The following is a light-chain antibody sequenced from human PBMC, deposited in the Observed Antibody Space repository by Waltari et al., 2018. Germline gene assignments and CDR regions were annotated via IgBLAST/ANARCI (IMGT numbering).Light chain of an antibody. CDR2: RVS. CDR3: MQGTHWPYT. CDR1: QSLVHSDGNTH. V-gene: IGKV2-30*02. Sequence: DVVMTQSPLSLPVTPGQAASILCKSSQSLVHSDGNTHLNWFQQRPGQSPRRLIYRVSNRDSGVPDRFSGRGSGTDFTLKISRVEAEDVGVYYCMQGTHWPYTFGQGTKLDIK. J-gene: IGKJ2*01.